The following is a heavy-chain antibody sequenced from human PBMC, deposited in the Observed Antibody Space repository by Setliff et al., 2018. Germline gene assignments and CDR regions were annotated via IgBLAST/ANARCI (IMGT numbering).Heavy chain of an antibody. CDR3: ARDHVYGSQYYYYYYGMDV. Sequence: ASVKVSCKASGYTFTSYGIGWVRQAPGQGLEWMGWISAYNGNTNYAQKLQGRVTMTTDTSTSTAYMELRSLRSDDTAVYYCARDHVYGSQYYYYYYGMDVWGQGTTVTVSS. J-gene: IGHJ6*02. CDR1: GYTFTSYG. D-gene: IGHD3-10*01. CDR2: ISAYNGNT. V-gene: IGHV1-18*01.